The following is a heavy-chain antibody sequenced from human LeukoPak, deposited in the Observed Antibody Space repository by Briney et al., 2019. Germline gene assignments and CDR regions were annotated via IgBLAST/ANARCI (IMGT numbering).Heavy chain of an antibody. CDR2: INPNSGGT. CDR3: ARGSIVGATFASFDY. V-gene: IGHV1-2*02. J-gene: IGHJ4*02. D-gene: IGHD1-26*01. Sequence: ASVKVSCKASGYTFTGYYMHWVRQAPGQGLEWMGWINPNSGGTNYAQKFQGRVTMTRDTSISTAYMELSRLRSDDTAVYYCARGSIVGATFASFDYWGQGTLVTVSS. CDR1: GYTFTGYY.